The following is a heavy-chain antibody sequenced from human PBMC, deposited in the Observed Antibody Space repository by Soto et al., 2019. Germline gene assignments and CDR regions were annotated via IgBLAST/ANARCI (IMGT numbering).Heavy chain of an antibody. V-gene: IGHV1-69*06. CDR1: GGTFSSYA. CDR2: IIPIFGTA. Sequence: ASVKVSCKASGGTFSSYAISWVRQAPGQGLEWMGGIIPIFGTANYAQKFQGRVTITADKSTSTAYMELSSLRSEDTAVYYCASGVGDYAYYYYGMDVWGQGTTVT. J-gene: IGHJ6*02. D-gene: IGHD4-17*01. CDR3: ASGVGDYAYYYYGMDV.